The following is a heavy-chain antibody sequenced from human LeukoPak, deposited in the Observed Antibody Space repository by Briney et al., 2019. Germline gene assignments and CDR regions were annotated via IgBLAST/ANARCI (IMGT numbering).Heavy chain of an antibody. J-gene: IGHJ4*02. Sequence: PGGSLRLSCAASGFAFRSRGMHWVRQTPGKGLEWVALISYDGSDKDYTDSVKGRFTISRDNSNNILYLQMNSLRPEDSGVYYCAKDGYDFWSGNLYYFDYWGQGTLVTVSS. CDR2: ISYDGSDK. V-gene: IGHV3-30-3*01. CDR3: AKDGYDFWSGNLYYFDY. D-gene: IGHD3-3*01. CDR1: GFAFRSRG.